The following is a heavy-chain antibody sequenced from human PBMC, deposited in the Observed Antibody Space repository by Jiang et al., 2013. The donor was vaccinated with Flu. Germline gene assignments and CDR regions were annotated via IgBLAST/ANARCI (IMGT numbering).Heavy chain of an antibody. D-gene: IGHD6-13*01. J-gene: IGHJ4*02. CDR3: AREGRSSWLKN. CDR2: IKQDGSEK. Sequence: LVQPGGSLRLSCAASGFTFSSYWMSWVRQAPGKGLEWVANIKQDGSEKYYVDSVKGRFTISRDNAKNSLYLQMNSLRAEDTAAYYCAREGRSSWLKNWGQGTLVTVSS. V-gene: IGHV3-7*01. CDR1: GFTFSSYW.